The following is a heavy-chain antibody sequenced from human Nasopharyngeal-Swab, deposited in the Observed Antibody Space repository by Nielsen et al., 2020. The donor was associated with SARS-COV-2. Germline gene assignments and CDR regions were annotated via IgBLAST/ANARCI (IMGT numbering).Heavy chain of an antibody. CDR3: ATSGYSSGWIF. J-gene: IGHJ4*02. CDR1: GFIFSTYT. V-gene: IGHV3-21*01. CDR2: IRSSTSYI. D-gene: IGHD6-19*01. Sequence: GESLKISCAASGFIFSTYTMNWVRQAPGKGLQWHASIRSSTSYIYYADSVKGRFTISRDNAKNSLYLQMTSLRTEDTAVYYCATSGYSSGWIFWGQGTLVTVSS.